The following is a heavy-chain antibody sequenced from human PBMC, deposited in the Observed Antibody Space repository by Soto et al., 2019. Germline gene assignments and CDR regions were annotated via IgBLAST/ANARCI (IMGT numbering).Heavy chain of an antibody. CDR2: INPSGGSK. V-gene: IGHV1-46*01. Sequence: QVQLVQSGAEVKKPGASVKISCKSSGYTFTSYYMHWVRQAPGQGLEWMGMINPSGGSKNYAQWFQGRVTMTRDTSTSTVYMDLCDLRSEDTAVYYCARGFCTTTTCLVGDFWGQGTLVTVSS. CDR3: ARGFCTTTTCLVGDF. CDR1: GYTFTSYY. D-gene: IGHD2-2*01. J-gene: IGHJ4*02.